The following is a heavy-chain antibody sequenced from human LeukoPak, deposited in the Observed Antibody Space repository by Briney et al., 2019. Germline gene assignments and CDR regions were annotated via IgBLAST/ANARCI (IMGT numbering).Heavy chain of an antibody. CDR1: GGSISSSSYY. D-gene: IGHD6-19*01. V-gene: IGHV4-39*07. CDR2: IYYSGST. CDR3: ARDRWSSSGPQQGYYFDY. J-gene: IGHJ4*02. Sequence: SETLSLTCTVSGGSISSSSYYWGWIRQPPGKGLEWIGSIYYSGSTYYNPSLKSRVTISVDTSKNQFSLKLSSVTAADTAVYYCARDRWSSSGPQQGYYFDYWGEGTLVTVSS.